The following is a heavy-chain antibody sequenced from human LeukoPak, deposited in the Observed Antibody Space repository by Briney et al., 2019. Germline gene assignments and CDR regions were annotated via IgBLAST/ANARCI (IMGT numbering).Heavy chain of an antibody. CDR1: GFTLTDY. J-gene: IGHJ6*03. CDR2: IKPNSGDT. D-gene: IGHD2-2*01. Sequence: GASVKVSCKASGFTLTDYIHWVRQDPRQGLQWMGWIKPNSGDTDYAQKFQGRVTMTRDTSISTVSMELSSLRSDDTAVYYCARADSVPAGDYHYWYMDVWGKGTTVTVSS. V-gene: IGHV1-2*02. CDR3: ARADSVPAGDYHYWYMDV.